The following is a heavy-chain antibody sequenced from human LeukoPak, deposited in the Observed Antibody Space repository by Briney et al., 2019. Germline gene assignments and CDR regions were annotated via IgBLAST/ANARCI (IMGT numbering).Heavy chain of an antibody. D-gene: IGHD5-12*01. CDR3: ARGPQWWLRLLIEGSYFDY. Sequence: VLVEVSCKASGYTFTGYYMHWVRQAPGQGLEWMGWINPNSGGTNYAQKLQGRVTMTRDTSISTAYMELSRLRSDDTAVYYCARGPQWWLRLLIEGSYFDYWGQGTLVTVSS. CDR2: INPNSGGT. CDR1: GYTFTGYY. V-gene: IGHV1-2*02. J-gene: IGHJ4*02.